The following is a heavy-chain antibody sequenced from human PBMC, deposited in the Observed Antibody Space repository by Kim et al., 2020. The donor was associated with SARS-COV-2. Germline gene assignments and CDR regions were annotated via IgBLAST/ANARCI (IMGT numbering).Heavy chain of an antibody. V-gene: IGHV3-48*02. CDR1: GFTFSSYS. CDR3: ARHGSGTYDY. D-gene: IGHD3-10*01. J-gene: IGHJ4*02. Sequence: GGSLRLSCASSGFTFSSYSMNWVRQTPGKGLEWVSYIGRSSITIYYADSVKGRFTISRDNAKNSLYLQVNSLRDEDTAMYYCARHGSGTYDYWGQGTLVTVSS. CDR2: IGRSSITI.